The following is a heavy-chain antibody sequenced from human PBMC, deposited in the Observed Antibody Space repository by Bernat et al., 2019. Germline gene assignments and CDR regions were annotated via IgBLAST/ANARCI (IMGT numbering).Heavy chain of an antibody. D-gene: IGHD1-20*01. Sequence: EVQLVESGGCLVKPGGSLRLSCAASGFTFSSYSMNWVRQAPGKGLELVSSISSSSSYIYYADSVKGRFTISIDNAKNSLYLQMNSLRAEETAVYYWESYNSDYWGQGNLVTVSS. CDR2: ISSSSSYI. J-gene: IGHJ4*02. V-gene: IGHV3-21*01. CDR1: GFTFSSYS. CDR3: ESYNSDY.